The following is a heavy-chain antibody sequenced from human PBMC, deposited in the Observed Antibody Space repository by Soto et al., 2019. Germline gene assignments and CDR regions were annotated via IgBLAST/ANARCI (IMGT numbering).Heavy chain of an antibody. CDR2: ISDSAGGST. CDR3: AKWGNDWGYYYYGMDV. CDR1: GFTFSSYA. Sequence: GGSLRFSCAASGFTFSSYAMSWVRQAPGRGLEWVSGISDSAGGSTYYADSVKGRFTIFRDNSKNTLYLLMNSLRAEDTAIYYCAKWGNDWGYYYYGMDVWGRGTTVTVSS. D-gene: IGHD7-27*01. V-gene: IGHV3-23*01. J-gene: IGHJ6*02.